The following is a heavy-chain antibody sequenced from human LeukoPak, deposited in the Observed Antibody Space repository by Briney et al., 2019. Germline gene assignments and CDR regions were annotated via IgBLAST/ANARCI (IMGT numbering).Heavy chain of an antibody. V-gene: IGHV3-7*01. J-gene: IGHJ4*02. D-gene: IGHD4-17*01. CDR1: GFTFSSYW. CDR3: ARDYGDYEGYFDY. CDR2: IKQDGSEK. Sequence: GGSLRLSCAASGFTFSSYWMSWVRQAPGEGRGWVANIKQDGSEKSYVDSVKGRFTISRDNAKNSLYLQMNSLRAEDTAVYYCARDYGDYEGYFDYWGQGTLVTVSS.